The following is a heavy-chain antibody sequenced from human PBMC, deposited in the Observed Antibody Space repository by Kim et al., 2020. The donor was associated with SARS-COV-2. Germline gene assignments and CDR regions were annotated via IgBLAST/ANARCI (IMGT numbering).Heavy chain of an antibody. V-gene: IGHV7-4-1*02. CDR3: ARDYNFGGDYDWFDP. Sequence: ASVKVSCKASGYTFTSYAMNWVRQAPGQGLEWMGWINTNTGNPTYAQGFTGRFVFSLDTSVSTAYLQISSLKAEDTAVYYCARDYNFGGDYDWFDPWGQGTLVTVSS. CDR1: GYTFTSYA. J-gene: IGHJ5*02. CDR2: INTNTGNP. D-gene: IGHD4-17*01.